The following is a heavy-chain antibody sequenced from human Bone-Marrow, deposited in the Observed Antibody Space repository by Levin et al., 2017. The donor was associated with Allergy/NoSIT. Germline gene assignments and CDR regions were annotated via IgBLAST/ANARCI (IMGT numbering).Heavy chain of an antibody. CDR2: IWHDGSDK. CDR3: AREGVNSRSSTRERSNYYDGMDG. D-gene: IGHD4-11*01. J-gene: IGHJ6*02. Sequence: PGGSLRLSCAASGFTFSNHGMHWVRQAPGKGLEWVAVIWHDGSDKYYADSVKGRFTISRDNSKNMLFLQMNSLRDEDTAVYYCAREGVNSRSSTRERSNYYDGMDGWGQGTTVTVSS. CDR1: GFTFSNHG. V-gene: IGHV3-33*01.